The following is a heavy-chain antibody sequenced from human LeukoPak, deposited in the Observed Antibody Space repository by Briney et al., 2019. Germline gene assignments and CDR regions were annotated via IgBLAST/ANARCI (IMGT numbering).Heavy chain of an antibody. CDR3: VRVGGLGHGDILTGYYLRRNYYYYYYMDV. V-gene: IGHV3-21*01. J-gene: IGHJ6*03. CDR2: ISSSSSYI. D-gene: IGHD3-9*01. Sequence: GGSLRLSCAASGFTFSSYSMNWVRQAPGKGLEWVSSISSSSSYIYYADSVKGRFTISRYNAKNSLYLQMNSLRAEDTAVYYCVRVGGLGHGDILTGYYLRRNYYYYYYMDVWGKGTTVTVSS. CDR1: GFTFSSYS.